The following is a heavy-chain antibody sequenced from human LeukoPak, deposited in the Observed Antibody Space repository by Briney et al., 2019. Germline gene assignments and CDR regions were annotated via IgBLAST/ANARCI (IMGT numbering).Heavy chain of an antibody. CDR1: GYTFTSYG. CDR2: ISAYNGNT. V-gene: IGHV1-18*01. D-gene: IGHD1-26*01. J-gene: IGHJ6*03. Sequence: ASVKVSCKASGYTFTSYGISWVRQAPGQGLEWMGWISAYNGNTNYAQKLQGRVTMTTDTSTSTAYMELRSLRSEDTAVYYCARGSSGSYLRYYYYMDVWGKGTTVTVSS. CDR3: ARGSSGSYLRYYYYMDV.